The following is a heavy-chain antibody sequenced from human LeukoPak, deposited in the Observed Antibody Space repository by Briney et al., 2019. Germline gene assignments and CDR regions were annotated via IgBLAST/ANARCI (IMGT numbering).Heavy chain of an antibody. D-gene: IGHD2-2*01. CDR3: ARDGTSTDDY. J-gene: IGHJ4*02. Sequence: ASVKVSRKASGYTFSNFGINWVRQAPGHGLEWIAWISGNNDNPNYGQKFQGRFTVTTDSSTSTAYVELRILRSDDTAVYYCARDGTSTDDYWGQGTLVTVSS. V-gene: IGHV1-18*01. CDR2: ISGNNDNP. CDR1: GYTFSNFG.